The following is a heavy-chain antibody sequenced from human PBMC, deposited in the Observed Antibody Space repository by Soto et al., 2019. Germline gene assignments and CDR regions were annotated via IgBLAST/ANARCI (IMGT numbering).Heavy chain of an antibody. CDR3: ARGQSHYYYYYGMDV. V-gene: IGHV3-33*01. Sequence: PGGSLRLSCAASGFTFSSYGMHWVRQAPGKGLEWVAVIWYDGSNKYYADSVKGRFTISRDNSKNTLYLQMNSLRAEDTAVYYWARGQSHYYYYYGMDVRGQGTTVTVSS. CDR2: IWYDGSNK. J-gene: IGHJ6*02. CDR1: GFTFSSYG.